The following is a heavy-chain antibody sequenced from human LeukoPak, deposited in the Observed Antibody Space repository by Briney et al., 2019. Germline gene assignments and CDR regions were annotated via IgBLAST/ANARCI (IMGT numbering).Heavy chain of an antibody. V-gene: IGHV3-21*01. CDR1: GFTVSSNY. CDR2: ISSSSSYI. J-gene: IGHJ4*02. D-gene: IGHD3-22*01. Sequence: GGSLRLSCAASGFTVSSNYMSWVRQAPGKGLEWVSSISSSSSYIYYADSVKGRFTISRDNAKNSLYLQMNSLRAEDTAVYYCARDPTSVYYDSSDYWGQGTLVTVSS. CDR3: ARDPTSVYYDSSDY.